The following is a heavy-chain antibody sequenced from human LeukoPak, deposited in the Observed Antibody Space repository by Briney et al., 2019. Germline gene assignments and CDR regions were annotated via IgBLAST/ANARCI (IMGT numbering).Heavy chain of an antibody. CDR2: INPTSGTA. V-gene: IGHV1-46*01. J-gene: IGHJ5*02. CDR3: ARDPCSGGSCYNWFDP. CDR1: GGTFSSSH. Sequence: ASVKVSCKASGGTFSSSHMHWVRQAPGQGLEWMGIINPTSGTASYTQKFQGRVTMTRDTSTGTVYMELSSLRSEDTAVYYCARDPCSGGSCYNWFDPWGQGTLVTVSS. D-gene: IGHD2-15*01.